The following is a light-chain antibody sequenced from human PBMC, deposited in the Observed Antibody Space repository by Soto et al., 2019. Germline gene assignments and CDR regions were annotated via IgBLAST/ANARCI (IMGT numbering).Light chain of an antibody. Sequence: QSALTQPASVSGSPGQSITISCTGTSSDVGSYNLVSWYQQHPGKAPKLMIYEGSQRPSGVSNRFSGSKSGNTASLTISGLQAEDEADYYCCSYAGNSTYVFGTGTQLTVL. CDR2: EGS. V-gene: IGLV2-23*01. CDR1: SSDVGSYNL. J-gene: IGLJ1*01. CDR3: CSYAGNSTYV.